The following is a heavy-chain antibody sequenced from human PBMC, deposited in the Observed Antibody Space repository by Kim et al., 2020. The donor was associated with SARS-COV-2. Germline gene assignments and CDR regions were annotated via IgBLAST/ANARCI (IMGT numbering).Heavy chain of an antibody. D-gene: IGHD3-3*01. J-gene: IGHJ4*01. CDR2: IRGKAYGGTA. Sequence: GGSLRLSCTDSGFKFADYTMSWVRQAPGKGLEWVGFIRGKAYGGTADYAASVKGRFTISRDDSKAVASLHMNSLKTEDTAAYYCTTKRFLEWLSQDFDY. V-gene: IGHV3-49*04. CDR1: GFKFADYT. CDR3: TTKRFLEWLSQDFDY.